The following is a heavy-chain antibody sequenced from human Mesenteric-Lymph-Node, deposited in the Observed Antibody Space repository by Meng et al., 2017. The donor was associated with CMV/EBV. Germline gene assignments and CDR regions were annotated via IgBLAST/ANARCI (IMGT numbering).Heavy chain of an antibody. V-gene: IGHV3-7*01. D-gene: IGHD1-26*01. J-gene: IGHJ2*01. CDR1: GFTFNNYW. Sequence: GESLKISCAASGFTFNNYWMSWVRQAPGKGLEWVANIRQDGSDGGGKYYMDSVKGRFTISRDNAKNSLFLQMTSLRAEDTAVFYCARVLFGGSYSWYFDLWGRGTLVTVSS. CDR2: IRQDGSDGGGK. CDR3: ARVLFGGSYSWYFDL.